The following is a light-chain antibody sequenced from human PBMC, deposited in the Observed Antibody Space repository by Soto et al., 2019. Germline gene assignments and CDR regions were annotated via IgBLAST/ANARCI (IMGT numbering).Light chain of an antibody. CDR1: QNIGSN. Sequence: EVVMTQSPATLSASPGERVILSCRASQNIGSNLAWYQQRPGQAPRLLMYGASTRATETPARFSGSGSATDFTLTISSLQSEDFAVYYCQQYNNWPPYTFGGGTEV. V-gene: IGKV3-15*01. CDR2: GAS. J-gene: IGKJ4*01. CDR3: QQYNNWPPYT.